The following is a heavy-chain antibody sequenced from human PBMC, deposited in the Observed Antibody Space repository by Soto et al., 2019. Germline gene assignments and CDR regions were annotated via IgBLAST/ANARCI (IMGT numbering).Heavy chain of an antibody. CDR2: LIPMFGTA. CDR1: GGTFSNYA. D-gene: IGHD3-22*01. J-gene: IGHJ4*02. CDR3: ARASYDSSGYYYVPFDY. Sequence: SVKVTCKASGGTFSNYAISWVRQAPGQGLEWMGGLIPMFGTANYAQKFQGRVTITADESTSTGYMELSSLRSEDTAVYYCARASYDSSGYYYVPFDYWGQGTLVTVSS. V-gene: IGHV1-69*13.